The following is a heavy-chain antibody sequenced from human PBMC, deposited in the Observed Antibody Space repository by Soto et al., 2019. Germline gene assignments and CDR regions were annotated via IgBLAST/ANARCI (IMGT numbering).Heavy chain of an antibody. CDR2: ISANGANT. CDR3: AKELGHDRPFDY. Sequence: GGSLRLSCAASGFSFGNYGMNWVRQAPGKGLEWVSAISANGANTYYADSVKGRLTISRDNSKDTLYLRMDSLRAEDTAIYYCAKELGHDRPFDYWGQGTLVTVSS. J-gene: IGHJ4*02. D-gene: IGHD1-1*01. CDR1: GFSFGNYG. V-gene: IGHV3-23*01.